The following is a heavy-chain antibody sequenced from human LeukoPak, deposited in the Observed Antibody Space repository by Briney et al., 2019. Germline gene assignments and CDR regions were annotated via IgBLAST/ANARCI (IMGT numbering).Heavy chain of an antibody. V-gene: IGHV4-39*07. CDR3: ARVCRRNYYDSSGPNYYYYGMDV. D-gene: IGHD3-22*01. CDR1: GGSISSSFYY. Sequence: SSETLSLTCTVSGGSISSSFYYWGWIRQPPGKGLEWIGSIYHSGSTYYNPSLKSRVTISVDTSKNQFSLKLSSVTAADTAVYYCARVCRRNYYDSSGPNYYYYGMDVWGQGTTVTVSS. CDR2: IYHSGST. J-gene: IGHJ6*02.